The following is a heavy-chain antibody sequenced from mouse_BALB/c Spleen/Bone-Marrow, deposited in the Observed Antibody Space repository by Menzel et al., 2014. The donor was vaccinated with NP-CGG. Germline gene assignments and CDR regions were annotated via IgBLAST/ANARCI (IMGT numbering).Heavy chain of an antibody. Sequence: LVESGAELVRPGTSVKISCKASGYTFTNYRLSWVKQRPGHGLEWIGDIYPGGGYTNFNERFKGKATLTADTSSSTAYMQLSSLTSEDSAVYFCAREEYGNYDRFIDYWGQGTTLTVSS. V-gene: IGHV1-63*02. CDR3: AREEYGNYDRFIDY. D-gene: IGHD2-10*02. CDR1: GYTFTNYR. J-gene: IGHJ2*01. CDR2: IYPGGGYT.